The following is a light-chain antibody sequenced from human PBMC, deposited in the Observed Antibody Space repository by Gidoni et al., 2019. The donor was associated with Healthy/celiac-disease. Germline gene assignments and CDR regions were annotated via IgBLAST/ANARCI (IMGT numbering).Light chain of an antibody. V-gene: IGLV2-11*01. CDR2: DFS. Sequence: QSALTQPRSVSGSPGQSVTISCTGTSSDVGGYNYVPWYQQPPGKAPKLMIYDFSKRPSGVPDRFSGSKSGNTASLTISGLQAEDEADYYCCSYAGSYTFDVVFGGGTKLTVL. CDR3: CSYAGSYTFDVV. CDR1: SSDVGGYNY. J-gene: IGLJ2*01.